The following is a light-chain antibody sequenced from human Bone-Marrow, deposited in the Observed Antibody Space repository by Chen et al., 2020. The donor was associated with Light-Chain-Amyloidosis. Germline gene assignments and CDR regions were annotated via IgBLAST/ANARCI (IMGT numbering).Light chain of an antibody. CDR3: SSYTITNPLV. CDR2: EVT. Sequence: QSALTQPASVSGSPGQSITISCTGTSSDVGGDNHVSWYQHHPDKAPKLMISEVTTRPSWVPNRWSGAKSDNAASLTISEHQTEDEADYFCSSYTITNPLVFGSGTRVTVL. CDR1: SSDVGGDNH. J-gene: IGLJ1*01. V-gene: IGLV2-14*01.